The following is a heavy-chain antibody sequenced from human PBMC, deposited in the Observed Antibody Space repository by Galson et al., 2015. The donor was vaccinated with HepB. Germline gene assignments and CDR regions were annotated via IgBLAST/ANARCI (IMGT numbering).Heavy chain of an antibody. CDR3: AKGQPRTSIFGVVIMAWDY. J-gene: IGHJ4*02. V-gene: IGHV3-30*04. CDR1: GFTFSAYA. Sequence: SLRLSCAASGFTFSAYAMHWVRQAPGKGLEWVALVSSDESNKYYADSVRGRFTISRDNSKNTVYLQMNSLRVDDTAVYFCAKGQPRTSIFGVVIMAWDYWGQGTLVTVSS. D-gene: IGHD3-3*02. CDR2: VSSDESNK.